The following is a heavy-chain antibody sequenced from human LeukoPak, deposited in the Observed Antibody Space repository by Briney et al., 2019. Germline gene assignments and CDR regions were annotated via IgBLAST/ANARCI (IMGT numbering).Heavy chain of an antibody. J-gene: IGHJ6*03. V-gene: IGHV1-2*02. Sequence: ASVKVSCKASGYTFTGHSIYWVRQAPGQGLEWMGWIIPNTGGTKYAQKFQCRVTIRRDTSISTAYMELSRLSSDDTAVYYCAKVKQQLVGKKLYYYYYMDVWGKGNTVTVSS. CDR1: GYTFTGHS. CDR2: IIPNTGGT. D-gene: IGHD6-13*01. CDR3: AKVKQQLVGKKLYYYYYMDV.